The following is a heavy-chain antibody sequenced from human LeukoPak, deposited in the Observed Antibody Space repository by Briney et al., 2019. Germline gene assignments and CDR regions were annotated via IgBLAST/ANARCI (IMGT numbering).Heavy chain of an antibody. V-gene: IGHV3-30-3*01. CDR1: GFTFSSYA. Sequence: GGSLRLSCAASGFTFSSYAMHWVRQAPGKGLEWVAVISYDGSNKYYAGSVKGRFTISRDNSKNTLYLQMNSLRAEDTAVYYCARDGCSSTSCWYYFDYWGQGTLVTVSS. J-gene: IGHJ4*02. D-gene: IGHD2-2*01. CDR3: ARDGCSSTSCWYYFDY. CDR2: ISYDGSNK.